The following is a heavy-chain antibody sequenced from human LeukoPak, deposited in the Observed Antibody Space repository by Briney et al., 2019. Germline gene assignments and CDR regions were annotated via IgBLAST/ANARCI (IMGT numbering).Heavy chain of an antibody. D-gene: IGHD3-10*01. J-gene: IGHJ4*02. CDR3: ATWPGAWYGEDS. V-gene: IGHV3-21*04. CDR1: GFTFSSYS. CDR2: ISSSSSYI. Sequence: PGGSLRLSCAASGFTFSSYSMNWVRQAPGKGLEWVSSISSSSSYIYYADSVKGRFTISRDNSKNTLYLQMDSLTAEDTAVYYYATWPGAWYGEDSWGQGTLVTVSS.